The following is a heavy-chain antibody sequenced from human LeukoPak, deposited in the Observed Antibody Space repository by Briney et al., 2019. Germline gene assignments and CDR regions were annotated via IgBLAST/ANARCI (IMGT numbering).Heavy chain of an antibody. CDR3: ARGEVLRYFDWPNWFDP. Sequence: ASVKVSCKTSGYSFSDYYMHWVRQAPGQGLEWMGWIKPNSGGTNYAQKFQGRVTMTRDTSISTAYMELSRLRSDDTAVYYCARGEVLRYFDWPNWFDPWGQGTLVTVSS. V-gene: IGHV1-2*02. D-gene: IGHD3-9*01. J-gene: IGHJ5*02. CDR1: GYSFSDYY. CDR2: IKPNSGGT.